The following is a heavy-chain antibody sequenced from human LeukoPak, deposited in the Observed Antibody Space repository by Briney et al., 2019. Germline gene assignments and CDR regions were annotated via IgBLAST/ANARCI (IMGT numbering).Heavy chain of an antibody. CDR1: GGSISSSSYY. Sequence: SETLSLTCTVSGGSISSSSYYWSWVRQPAGKGLEWIGRIYTSGTTKYNPSLKSRVTISVDTSKNQFSLKLSSVTAADTAVYYCARVNVVVPAAIVYWGQGTLVTVSS. CDR2: IYTSGTT. V-gene: IGHV4-61*02. D-gene: IGHD2-2*02. CDR3: ARVNVVVPAAIVY. J-gene: IGHJ4*02.